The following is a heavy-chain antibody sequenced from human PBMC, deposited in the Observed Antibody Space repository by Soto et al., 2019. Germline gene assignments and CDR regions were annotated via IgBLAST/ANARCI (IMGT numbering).Heavy chain of an antibody. CDR3: ARVEILWFGEPLGRDAFDI. D-gene: IGHD3-10*01. CDR2: INHSGST. J-gene: IGHJ3*02. V-gene: IGHV4-34*01. CDR1: GGSFTGYY. Sequence: QVQLQQWRAGLLKPSETLSLTCAVYGGSFTGYYWSWIRQAPGKGLVWIGEINHSGSTNYNPSLKSRVSISVETSNNHFSLKVSSVTAADTAVYYCARVEILWFGEPLGRDAFDIWGQGTMVTVSS.